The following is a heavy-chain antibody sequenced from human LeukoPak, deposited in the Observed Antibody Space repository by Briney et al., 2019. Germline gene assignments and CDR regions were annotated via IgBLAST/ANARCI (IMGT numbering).Heavy chain of an antibody. CDR3: ARGRRYCSSTSCYTGWFDP. V-gene: IGHV4-34*01. CDR1: GGSFSGYY. Sequence: PSETLSLTCAVYGGSFSGYYWSWIRQPPGKGLEWIGEINHSGSTNYNPSLKSRVTISVDTSKNQFSLKLSSVTAADTAVYYCARGRRYCSSTSCYTGWFDPWGQRTLVTVSS. J-gene: IGHJ5*02. D-gene: IGHD2-2*02. CDR2: INHSGST.